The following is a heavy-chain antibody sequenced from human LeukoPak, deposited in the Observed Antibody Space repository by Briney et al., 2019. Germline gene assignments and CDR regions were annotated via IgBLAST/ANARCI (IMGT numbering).Heavy chain of an antibody. Sequence: PGGSLRLSCAASGFTFSSYGMHWVRQAPGKGLEWVAVISYDGSNKYYADSVKGRFTISRDNSKNTLYLQMNSLRAEDTAVYYYAKDSGGYSGYDYSYYYYGMDVWGQGTMVTVSS. D-gene: IGHD5-12*01. CDR1: GFTFSSYG. V-gene: IGHV3-30*18. J-gene: IGHJ6*02. CDR3: AKDSGGYSGYDYSYYYYGMDV. CDR2: ISYDGSNK.